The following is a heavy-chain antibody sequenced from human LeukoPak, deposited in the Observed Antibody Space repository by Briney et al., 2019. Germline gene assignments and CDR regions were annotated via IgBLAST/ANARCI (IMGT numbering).Heavy chain of an antibody. V-gene: IGHV4-59*01. J-gene: IGHJ4*02. D-gene: IGHD6-13*01. CDR3: ATGYSSTWYYFDY. Sequence: SETLSLTCTVSGDSISSYYWSRIRQPPGKGLEWIGYSYHTGSTNYNPSLKSRVTISVDTSKNQFSLKLSSVTAGDTAVYYCATGYSSTWYYFDYWGQGTLVTVSS. CDR1: GDSISSYY. CDR2: SYHTGST.